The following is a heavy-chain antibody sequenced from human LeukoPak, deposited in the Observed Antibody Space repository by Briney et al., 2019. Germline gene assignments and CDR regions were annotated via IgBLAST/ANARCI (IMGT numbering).Heavy chain of an antibody. J-gene: IGHJ4*02. Sequence: ASVKVSFKASGYTFTSYAMHWVRQAPGQRLEWMGWINAGNGNTKYSQKFQGRVTITRDTSASTPYMELSSLRSEDTAVYYCAREGSAAAVTCFDYWGQGTLVTVSS. CDR2: INAGNGNT. CDR3: AREGSAAAVTCFDY. CDR1: GYTFTSYA. D-gene: IGHD6-13*01. V-gene: IGHV1-3*01.